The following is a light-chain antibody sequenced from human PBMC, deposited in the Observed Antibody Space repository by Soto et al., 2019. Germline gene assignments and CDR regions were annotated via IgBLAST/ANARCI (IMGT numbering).Light chain of an antibody. J-gene: IGKJ1*01. Sequence: DIQMTQSPSTLSASVGDRVPITCRASQSISSWLAWYQQKPGKAPKLLIYDASSLESGVPSRFSGSGSGTEFTLTISSLQPDDFAVYYCQQYNNWTWTFGQGTKVDI. CDR3: QQYNNWTWT. CDR1: QSISSW. V-gene: IGKV1-5*01. CDR2: DAS.